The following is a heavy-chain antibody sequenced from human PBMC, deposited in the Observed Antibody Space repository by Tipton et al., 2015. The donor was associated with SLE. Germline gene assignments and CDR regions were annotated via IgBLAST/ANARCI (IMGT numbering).Heavy chain of an antibody. J-gene: IGHJ4*02. Sequence: TLSLTCTVSGGSISGYYWSWIRQPPGKGLEWIGEINHSGSTNYNPSLKSRVTISVDTSKNQFSLKLSSVTAADTAVYYCARVRVWAYFDYWGQGTLVTVSS. D-gene: IGHD3-10*01. V-gene: IGHV4-34*01. CDR3: ARVRVWAYFDY. CDR1: GGSISGYY. CDR2: INHSGST.